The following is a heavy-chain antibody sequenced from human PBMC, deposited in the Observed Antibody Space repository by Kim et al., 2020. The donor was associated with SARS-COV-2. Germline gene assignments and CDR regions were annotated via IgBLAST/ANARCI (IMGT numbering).Heavy chain of an antibody. CDR3: AKGVQKGFDY. Sequence: GGSLRLSCAASGFTFSNYAMSWVRQAPGRGLEWVSFISGAGGSTSYADSVKGRFTISRDNSKNTLYLQMNTLRAEDTAIYYCAKGVQKGFDYWGQGALVT. J-gene: IGHJ4*02. CDR1: GFTFSNYA. D-gene: IGHD3-10*01. CDR2: ISGAGGST. V-gene: IGHV3-23*01.